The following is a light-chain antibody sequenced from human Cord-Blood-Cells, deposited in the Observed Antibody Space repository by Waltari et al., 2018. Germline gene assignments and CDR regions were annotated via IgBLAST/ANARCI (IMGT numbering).Light chain of an antibody. CDR1: SSDVGSYNL. CDR2: EGS. CDR3: CSYAGSSTFDWV. V-gene: IGLV2-23*03. Sequence: QSALTQPASVSGSPGQSITISCTGTSSDVGSYNLVSWYQQHPGKAPKLMIYEGSKRPSGVSNRFSGSKSGNTASLTISGLQAEDEADYYCCSYAGSSTFDWVVGGGTKLTVL. J-gene: IGLJ3*02.